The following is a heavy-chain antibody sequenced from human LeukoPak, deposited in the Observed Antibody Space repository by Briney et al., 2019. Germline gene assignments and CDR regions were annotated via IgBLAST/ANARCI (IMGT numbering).Heavy chain of an antibody. Sequence: PGGSLRLSCAASGFTFTSYAMSWVRQAPGKGLEWVSAISGGGLSTYYADSVKGGFTISRDNSKTPLFLQMHSMRAEDTAVYYCAKIDSSSLGPQGSWGQGTLVTVSS. J-gene: IGHJ5*02. CDR2: ISGGGLST. V-gene: IGHV3-23*01. CDR1: GFTFTSYA. D-gene: IGHD7-27*01. CDR3: AKIDSSSLGPQGS.